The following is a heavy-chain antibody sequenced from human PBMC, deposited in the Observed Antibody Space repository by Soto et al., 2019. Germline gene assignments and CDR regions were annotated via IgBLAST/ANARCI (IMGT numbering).Heavy chain of an antibody. J-gene: IGHJ4*02. D-gene: IGHD4-17*01. V-gene: IGHV2-5*02. CDR3: AHAGDYDLLSFDH. CDR2: IYWDDDQ. CDR1: VFSLTTTSMG. Sequence: QITLKESGPPLVSPAQSLTLTCAFSVFSLTTTSMGVAWIRQPPGKALEWLALIYWDDDQRYSPSLKDRLTISKDTSRSRVVLTISNMNPEDTGTYFCAHAGDYDLLSFDHWGPGTLVSVSS.